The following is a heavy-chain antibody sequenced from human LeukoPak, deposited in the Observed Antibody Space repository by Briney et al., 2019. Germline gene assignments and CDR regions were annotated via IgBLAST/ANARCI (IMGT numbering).Heavy chain of an antibody. CDR2: IIPILSIA. CDR1: GGTFSSYA. CDR3: NNRNTVTTSLDLDY. D-gene: IGHD4-17*01. J-gene: IGHJ4*02. V-gene: IGHV1-69*04. Sequence: GASVKVSCKASGGTFSSYAISWVRQAPGQGLEWMGRIIPILSIANYAQKFQGRVTITADKSTSTAYMELSSLRSDDTAVYYCNNRNTVTTSLDLDYWGQGTLVTVSS.